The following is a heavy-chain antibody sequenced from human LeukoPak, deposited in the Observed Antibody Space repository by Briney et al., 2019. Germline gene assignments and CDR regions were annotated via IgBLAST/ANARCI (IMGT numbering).Heavy chain of an antibody. CDR2: KAFDGSDE. CDR3: AKSLRTRIYYFDY. Sequence: PGGSLRLSCAASGFTFSSYGMHWVRQAPGKGLEWVAVKAFDGSDEYYADSVKGRFTISRDNSKNTLYLQMNSLRGEDTAVYYCAKSLRTRIYYFDYWGQGTLVTVSS. V-gene: IGHV3-30*19. CDR1: GFTFSSYG. D-gene: IGHD1-7*01. J-gene: IGHJ4*02.